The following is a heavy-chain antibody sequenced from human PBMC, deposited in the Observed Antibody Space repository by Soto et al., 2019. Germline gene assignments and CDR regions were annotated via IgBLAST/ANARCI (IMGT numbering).Heavy chain of an antibody. J-gene: IGHJ3*02. CDR3: ARNLRDEVYDAFDI. CDR1: GFTVSSNY. V-gene: IGHV3-66*01. Sequence: GGSLRLSCAASGFTVSSNYMSWVRQAPGKGLEWVSVIYSGGSTYYADSVKGRFTISRDNSKNTLYLQMNSLRAEDTAVYYCARNLRDEVYDAFDIWGQGTMVTVSS. CDR2: IYSGGST.